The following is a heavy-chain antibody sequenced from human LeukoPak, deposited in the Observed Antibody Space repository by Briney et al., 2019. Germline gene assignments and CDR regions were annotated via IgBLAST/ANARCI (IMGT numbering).Heavy chain of an antibody. Sequence: PSGTLSLTCAVSGGSISSSYYWSWIRQPAGKGLEWIGRIYTSGSTNYNPSLKSRVTMSVDTSKNQFSLKLSSVTAADTAVYYCARDGLYPNWFDPWGQGTLVTVSS. CDR2: IYTSGST. D-gene: IGHD2/OR15-2a*01. V-gene: IGHV4-4*07. J-gene: IGHJ5*02. CDR1: GGSISSSYY. CDR3: ARDGLYPNWFDP.